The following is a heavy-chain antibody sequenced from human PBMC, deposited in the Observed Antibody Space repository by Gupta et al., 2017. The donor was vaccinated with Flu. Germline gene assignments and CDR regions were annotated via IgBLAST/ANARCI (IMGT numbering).Heavy chain of an antibody. CDR3: ARGSGRSDLDD. CDR2: IWYDGSYK. J-gene: IGHJ4*02. D-gene: IGHD2-15*01. CDR1: GFTFSTYG. V-gene: IGHV3-33*01. Sequence: QVQLVESGGGVVQPGRSLSLSCAASGFTFSTYGMHWVRQAPGKGLEWVAVIWYDGSYKYYVDSVKGRFIISRDNTKNTLYLQVNSLRAEDTAVYYCARGSGRSDLDDWGQGTLVTVSS.